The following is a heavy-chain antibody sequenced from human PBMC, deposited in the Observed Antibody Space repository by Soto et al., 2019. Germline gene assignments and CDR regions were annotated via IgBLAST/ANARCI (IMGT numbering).Heavy chain of an antibody. CDR2: ISHSGDT. V-gene: IGHV4-38-2*01. D-gene: IGHD2-2*01. Sequence: SETLSLTCAVSGYVITKGYHWGWIRQPPGKELEWIGTISHSGDTYYNPSLKSRVTISIDTAKNHLSLILSSVTAADTATYYCTRIYCTTTSCFINGMDVWGQGTTVTGS. CDR1: GYVITKGYH. J-gene: IGHJ6*02. CDR3: TRIYCTTTSCFINGMDV.